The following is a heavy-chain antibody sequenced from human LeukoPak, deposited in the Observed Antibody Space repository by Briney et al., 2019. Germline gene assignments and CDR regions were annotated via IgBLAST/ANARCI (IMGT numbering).Heavy chain of an antibody. Sequence: PGGSLRLSCAASGFTFSVYAMTWVRQAPGKGLEWVSVISADSGTTYYADSEKGRFTISRDNSENTVYLQMTSLRADDTAVYYCAREVGAVDIWGHGTLVTVSS. V-gene: IGHV3-23*01. CDR3: AREVGAVDI. CDR2: ISADSGTT. J-gene: IGHJ3*02. CDR1: GFTFSVYA.